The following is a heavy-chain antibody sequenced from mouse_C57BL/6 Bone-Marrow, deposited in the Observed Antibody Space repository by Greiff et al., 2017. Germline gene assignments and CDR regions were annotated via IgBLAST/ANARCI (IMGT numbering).Heavy chain of an antibody. CDR1: GYSFTGYF. V-gene: IGHV1-20*01. Sequence: EVQLKESGPELVKPGDSVKISCKASGYSFTGYFMNWVMQSHGKSLEWIGRINPYNGSTFYNQKFKGKATLTVDKSSSTAHMELLSLTSEDSAVYYGARKDYYDYLYAMDYWGQGTSVTVSS. J-gene: IGHJ4*01. CDR2: INPYNGST. CDR3: ARKDYYDYLYAMDY. D-gene: IGHD2-4*01.